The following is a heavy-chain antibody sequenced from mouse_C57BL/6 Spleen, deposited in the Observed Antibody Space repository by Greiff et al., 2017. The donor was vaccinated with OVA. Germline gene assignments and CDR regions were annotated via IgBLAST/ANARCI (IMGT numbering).Heavy chain of an antibody. CDR3: ERSYYDYALDY. D-gene: IGHD2-4*01. CDR2: INPSSGYT. J-gene: IGHJ2*01. CDR1: GYTFTSYW. V-gene: IGHV1-7*01. Sequence: VKLMESGAELAKPGASVKLSCKASGYTFTSYWMHWVKQRPGQGLEWIGYINPSSGYTTYNQKFKDKATLTADKSSSTAYMQLSSLTYEDSAVYYCERSYYDYALDYWGQGTTLTVSS.